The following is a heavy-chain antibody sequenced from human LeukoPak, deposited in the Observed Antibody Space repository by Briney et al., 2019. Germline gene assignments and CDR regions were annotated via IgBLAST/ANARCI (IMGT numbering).Heavy chain of an antibody. CDR1: GGSISSSSYY. Sequence: ASETLSLTCTVSGGSISSSSYYWGWICQPPGKGLEWIGSIYYSGTTYYNPSLKSRVTISVDTSKNQFSLKLNSVTAADTAVYYCAREAQLVGTDYWGQGTLVTVSS. J-gene: IGHJ4*02. CDR2: IYYSGTT. CDR3: AREAQLVGTDY. D-gene: IGHD6-13*01. V-gene: IGHV4-39*07.